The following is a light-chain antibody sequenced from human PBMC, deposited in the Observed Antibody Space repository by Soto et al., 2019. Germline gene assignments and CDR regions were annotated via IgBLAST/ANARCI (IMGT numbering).Light chain of an antibody. J-gene: IGKJ1*01. CDR1: QGISNY. CDR3: QKYDSAPWT. Sequence: DIPMTQSPSSLSASVRDRVTITCRASQGISNYLAWYQQKPGKVPKLLIYAAATLQSGVPSRFSGSGSGTDFTLTISSLQPEDVATYYCQKYDSAPWTFGQGTKVEIK. V-gene: IGKV1-27*01. CDR2: AAA.